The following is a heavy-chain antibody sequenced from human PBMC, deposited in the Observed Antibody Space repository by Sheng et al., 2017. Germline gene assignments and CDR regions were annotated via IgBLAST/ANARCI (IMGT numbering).Heavy chain of an antibody. CDR3: ARSGYCSTTTCLYFDY. Sequence: EVQVMESGGGLVQHGGSLRLSCAASGFTVSSNYMSWVRQAPGKGLEWVSVIYSGGSTYYADSVKGRFTISRDNSKNTLYLQMNSLRAEDTAVYYCARSGYCSTTTCLYFDYWGQGALVTVSS. D-gene: IGHD2-2*01. CDR1: GFTVSSNY. CDR2: IYSGGST. J-gene: IGHJ4*02. V-gene: IGHV3-66*01.